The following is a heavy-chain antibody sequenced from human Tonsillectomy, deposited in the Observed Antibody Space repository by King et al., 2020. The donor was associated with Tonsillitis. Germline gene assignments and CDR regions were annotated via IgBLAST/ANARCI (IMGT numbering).Heavy chain of an antibody. CDR3: ARHRVTYGDYTASFDY. CDR1: GGSISSYY. J-gene: IGHJ4*02. CDR2: IYYSGST. V-gene: IGHV4-59*08. D-gene: IGHD4-17*01. Sequence: VQLQESGPGLVKPSETLSLTCTVSGGSISSYYWSWIRQPPGKGLEWIGYIYYSGSTHHNPSLKSRVTISVDTSKNQFSLKLSSVTAADTAVYYCARHRVTYGDYTASFDYWGQGTLVTVSS.